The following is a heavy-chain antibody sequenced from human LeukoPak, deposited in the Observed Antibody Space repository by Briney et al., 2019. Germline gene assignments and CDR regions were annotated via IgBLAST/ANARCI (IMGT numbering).Heavy chain of an antibody. Sequence: PSETLSLTCTVSGGSISSSSYYWGWIRQPPGKGLEWIGSIYYSGSTYYNPSLKSRVTISVDKSKNQFSLKLSSVTAADTAVYYCARFNYYDSSGFYLGAFDYWGQGTLVTVSS. CDR2: IYYSGST. J-gene: IGHJ4*02. D-gene: IGHD3-22*01. CDR1: GGSISSSSYY. CDR3: ARFNYYDSSGFYLGAFDY. V-gene: IGHV4-39*07.